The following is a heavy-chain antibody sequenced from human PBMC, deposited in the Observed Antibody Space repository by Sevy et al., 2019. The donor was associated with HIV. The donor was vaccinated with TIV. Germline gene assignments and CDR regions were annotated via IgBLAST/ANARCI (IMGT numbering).Heavy chain of an antibody. D-gene: IGHD4-17*01. Sequence: SQSLSLTCAVSGGSISSGGYSWSWIRQPPGKGLEWIGYIYHSGSTYYNPSLKSRVTISVDRSKNQFSLKLSSVTAADTAVYYCARFDDYGDYKWFDPWGQGTLVTVSS. V-gene: IGHV4-30-2*01. J-gene: IGHJ5*02. CDR1: GGSISSGGYS. CDR3: ARFDDYGDYKWFDP. CDR2: IYHSGST.